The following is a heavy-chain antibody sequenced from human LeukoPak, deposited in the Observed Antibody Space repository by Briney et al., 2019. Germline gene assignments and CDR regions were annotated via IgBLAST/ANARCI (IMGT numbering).Heavy chain of an antibody. V-gene: IGHV1-2*02. CDR3: ARDLRQQLILGWLDP. J-gene: IGHJ5*02. CDR2: INPNGGGT. CDR1: GYTFTAYY. Sequence: GASVKVSCKASGYTFTAYYIHWVRQAPGQRLEWMGWINPNGGGTQYAQDFQGRAIMTIDTSINKSSMQLNSLTSGDTAVYYCARDLRQQLILGWLDPWGQGTLVSVSS. D-gene: IGHD6-13*01.